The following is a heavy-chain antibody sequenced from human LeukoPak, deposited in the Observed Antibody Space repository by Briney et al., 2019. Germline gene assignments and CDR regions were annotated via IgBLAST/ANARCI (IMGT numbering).Heavy chain of an antibody. J-gene: IGHJ3*02. CDR3: ARVGEHIVVEGAFDI. Sequence: ASVKVSCKASEYTFTGYYMHWVRQAPGQGLEWMGWMNPNSGNTGYAQKFQGRVTMTRNTSISTAYMELSSLRSEDTAVYYCARVGEHIVVEGAFDIWGQGTMVTVSS. D-gene: IGHD2-21*01. V-gene: IGHV1-8*02. CDR1: EYTFTGYY. CDR2: MNPNSGNT.